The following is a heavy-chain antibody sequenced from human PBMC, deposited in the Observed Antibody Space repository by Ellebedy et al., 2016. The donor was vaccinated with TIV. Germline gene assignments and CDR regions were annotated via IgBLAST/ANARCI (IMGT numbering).Heavy chain of an antibody. D-gene: IGHD2-21*02. CDR1: GGSISSYY. V-gene: IGHV4-59*08. CDR3: ARHGGLAYCGGDCEGFYFDY. J-gene: IGHJ4*02. Sequence: SETLSLTCTVSGGSISSYYWSWIRQPPGKGLEWIGYIYYSGSTNYNPSLKSRVTISVDTSKNQFSLKLSSVTAADTAVYYCARHGGLAYCGGDCEGFYFDYWGQGTLVTVSS. CDR2: IYYSGST.